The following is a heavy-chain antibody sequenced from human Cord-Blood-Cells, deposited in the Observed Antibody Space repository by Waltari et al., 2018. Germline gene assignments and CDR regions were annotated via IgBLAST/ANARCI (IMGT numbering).Heavy chain of an antibody. J-gene: IGHJ3*02. CDR1: GGSISSYY. Sequence: QVQLQESGPGLVKPSETLSLTCTVSGGSISSYYWSWIRQPPGKGLEWIGYIYYSGSTNSNPSLKSRVTISVDTSKNQFSLKLGSVTAADTAVYYCARVKCSGGSCYSAFDIWGQGTMVTVSS. D-gene: IGHD2-15*01. CDR2: IYYSGST. CDR3: ARVKCSGGSCYSAFDI. V-gene: IGHV4-59*01.